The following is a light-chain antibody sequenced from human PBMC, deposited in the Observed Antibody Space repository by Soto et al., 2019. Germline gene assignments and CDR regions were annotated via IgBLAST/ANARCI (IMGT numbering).Light chain of an antibody. J-gene: IGKJ4*01. CDR1: QNINNY. CDR2: DAS. Sequence: DIQMTQSPSSLSASVGDRVTITGQASQNINNYLNWYQQKPGRAPKLLIYDASNLEAGVPSRFRGSGSGTDFTLTISSLQPEDVATYYCRKYDSAPLTFGGGTKVDIK. V-gene: IGKV1-33*01. CDR3: RKYDSAPLT.